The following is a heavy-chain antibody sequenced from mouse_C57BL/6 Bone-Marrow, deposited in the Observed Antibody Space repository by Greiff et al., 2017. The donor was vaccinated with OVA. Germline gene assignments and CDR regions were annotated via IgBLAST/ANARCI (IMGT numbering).Heavy chain of an antibody. V-gene: IGHV1-76*01. CDR2: IYPGSGNT. D-gene: IGHD2-4*01. CDR3: ARGGYYDYDRFAY. Sequence: QVQLKESGAELVRPGASVKLSCKASGYTFTDYYINWVKQRPGQGLEWIARIYPGSGNTYYNEKFKGKATLTAEKSSSTAYMQLSSLTSEDSAVYFCARGGYYDYDRFAYWGQGTLVTVSA. CDR1: GYTFTDYY. J-gene: IGHJ3*01.